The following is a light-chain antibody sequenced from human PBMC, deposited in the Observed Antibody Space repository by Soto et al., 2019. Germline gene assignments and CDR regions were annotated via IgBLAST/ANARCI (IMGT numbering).Light chain of an antibody. CDR2: AAS. J-gene: IGKJ1*01. CDR1: QSVSSSY. Sequence: EVVLTQSPGTLSLSAGERATLSCRASQSVSSSYLAWYQQKPGQAPRLLIYAASSRATGIPDRFSGSGSGTDFTLTISRLEPEDFAVYYCQQYGSSPQTFGQGTKVDIK. CDR3: QQYGSSPQT. V-gene: IGKV3-20*01.